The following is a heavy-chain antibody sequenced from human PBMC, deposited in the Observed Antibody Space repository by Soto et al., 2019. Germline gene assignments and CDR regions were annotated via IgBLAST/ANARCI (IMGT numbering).Heavy chain of an antibody. D-gene: IGHD3-3*01. J-gene: IGHJ6*02. CDR3: ARDPRITIFGVVTPPYGMDV. Sequence: ASETLSLTCTVSGGSISSGDYYWSWIRQPPGKGLEWIGYIYYSGSTYYNPSLKSRVTISVDTSKNQFSLKLSSATAADTAVYYCARDPRITIFGVVTPPYGMDVWGQGTTVT. CDR1: GGSISSGDYY. CDR2: IYYSGST. V-gene: IGHV4-30-4*01.